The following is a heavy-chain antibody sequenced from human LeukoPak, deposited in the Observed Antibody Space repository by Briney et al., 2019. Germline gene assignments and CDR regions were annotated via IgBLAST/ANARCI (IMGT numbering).Heavy chain of an antibody. V-gene: IGHV3-74*01. CDR1: GFTFSSYW. J-gene: IGHJ4*02. Sequence: SGGSLRLSCAASGFTFSSYWMHWVRHAPGKGLVWVSRINSDGSTTNYADSVKGRFTISRDNAKNTLYLQMNSLRAEDTAVYYCARDPRGGTLDYWGQGTLVTVSS. CDR3: ARDPRGGTLDY. CDR2: INSDGSTT. D-gene: IGHD3-10*01.